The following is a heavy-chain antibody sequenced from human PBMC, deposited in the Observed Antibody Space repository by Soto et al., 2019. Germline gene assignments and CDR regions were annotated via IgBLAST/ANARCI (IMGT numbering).Heavy chain of an antibody. J-gene: IGHJ4*02. CDR3: AREVAAAAHYFDY. CDR2: ISYSGTT. Sequence: PSETLSLTCTVSGDSISSSYWSWIRQPPGKGLEWIGYISYSGTTNYNPSLKSRVAISLDTSKNQFSLKLTSVTAADTAVYYCAREVAAAAHYFDYWGQGTLVTVSS. D-gene: IGHD6-13*01. CDR1: GDSISSSY. V-gene: IGHV4-59*01.